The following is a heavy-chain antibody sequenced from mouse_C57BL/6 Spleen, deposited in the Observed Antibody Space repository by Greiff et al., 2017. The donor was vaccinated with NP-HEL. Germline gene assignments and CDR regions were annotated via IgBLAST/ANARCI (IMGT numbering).Heavy chain of an antibody. CDR2: IYPSDSET. V-gene: IGHV1-61*01. D-gene: IGHD2-3*01. J-gene: IGHJ3*01. Sequence: VQLQESGAELVRPGSSVKLSRKASGYTFTSYWMDWVKQRPGQGLEWIGNIYPSDSETHYNQKFKDKATLTVDKSSSTAYMQLSSLTSEDSAVYYCARERDGYSPFAYWGQGTLVTVSA. CDR1: GYTFTSYW. CDR3: ARERDGYSPFAY.